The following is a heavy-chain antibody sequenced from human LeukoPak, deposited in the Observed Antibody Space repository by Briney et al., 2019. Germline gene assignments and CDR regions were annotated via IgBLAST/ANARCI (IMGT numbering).Heavy chain of an antibody. CDR2: TYHSGNT. D-gene: IGHD2-8*01. CDR1: GDSINSGHYY. V-gene: IGHV4-39*01. J-gene: IGHJ4*02. CDR3: ARRMRTNTWYYYDY. Sequence: PSETLSLTCSVSGDSINSGHYYWAWLRQPPGKGLEWIGTTYHSGNTFYNLSLTSRVTISVDTSNIQFSLKLSSVTAADTAVYFCARRMRTNTWYYYDYRGPGTLVAASS.